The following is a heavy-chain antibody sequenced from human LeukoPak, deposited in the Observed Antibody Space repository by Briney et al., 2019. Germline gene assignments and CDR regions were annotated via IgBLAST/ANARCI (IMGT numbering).Heavy chain of an antibody. V-gene: IGHV3-21*06. CDR3: ARGETVVTPNNFDY. CDR1: GFTFSSYS. J-gene: IGHJ4*02. D-gene: IGHD4-23*01. CDR2: ISSSDTYI. Sequence: GGSLRLSCAASGFTFSSYSMNWVRQAPGKGLEWVSSISSSDTYIYHADSVKGRFTISRDNAKNSLYLQMNSLRAEDTAVYYCARGETVVTPNNFDYWGQGTLVTVSS.